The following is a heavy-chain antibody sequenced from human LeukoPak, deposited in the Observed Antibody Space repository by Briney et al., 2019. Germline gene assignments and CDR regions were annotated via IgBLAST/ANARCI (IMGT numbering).Heavy chain of an antibody. CDR3: AKGVDTAMVTSDY. Sequence: GGSLRLSCAASGFTFDDYTMHWVRQAPGKGLEWVSLISWDGGSTYYADSVKGRFTISRDNSKNSLYLQMNSLRTEDTALYYCAKGVDTAMVTSDYWGQGTLVTVSS. V-gene: IGHV3-43*01. J-gene: IGHJ4*02. CDR2: ISWDGGST. CDR1: GFTFDDYT. D-gene: IGHD5-18*01.